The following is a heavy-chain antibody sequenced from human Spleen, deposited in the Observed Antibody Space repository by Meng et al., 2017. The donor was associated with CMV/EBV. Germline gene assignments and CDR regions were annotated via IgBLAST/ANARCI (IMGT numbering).Heavy chain of an antibody. J-gene: IGHJ4*02. D-gene: IGHD6-6*01. CDR3: AKDSGSSLNLRSLGY. Sequence: SLKISCVASGFAFDDYAMHWVRQPPGKGLEWVAGISWNSDNILYVDSVKGRFTIFRDNAENSLHLQMNSLRAEDTALYYCAKDSGSSLNLRSLGYWGQGTLVTVSS. V-gene: IGHV3-9*01. CDR1: GFAFDDYA. CDR2: ISWNSDNI.